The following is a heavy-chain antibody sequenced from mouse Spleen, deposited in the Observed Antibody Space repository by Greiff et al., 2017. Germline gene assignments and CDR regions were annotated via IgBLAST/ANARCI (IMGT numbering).Heavy chain of an antibody. CDR1: GFTFSSYA. CDR3: ARRWDYFDY. Sequence: EVMLVESGGGLVKPGGSLKLSCAASGFTFSSYAMSWVRQTPEKRLEWVATISSGGSYTYYPDSVKGRFTISRDNAKNTLYLQMSSLRSEDTAMYYCARRWDYFDYWGQGTTLTVSS. J-gene: IGHJ2*01. D-gene: IGHD4-1*01. V-gene: IGHV5-9-1*01. CDR2: ISSGGSYT.